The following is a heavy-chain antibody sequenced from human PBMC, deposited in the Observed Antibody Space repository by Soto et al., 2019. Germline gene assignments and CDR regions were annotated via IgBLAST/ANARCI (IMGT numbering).Heavy chain of an antibody. CDR3: AREALYSSGWYYSDY. CDR1: GYTFNTYG. D-gene: IGHD6-13*01. J-gene: IGHJ4*02. CDR2: ISAYSGNT. V-gene: IGHV1-18*01. Sequence: ASVKVSCKASGYTFNTYGINWVRQAPGQGLEWMGWISAYSGNTNYAEKVRGRVTMTTDTSTSTAYMELRSLRSDDTAVYYCAREALYSSGWYYSDYWGQGTPVTVSS.